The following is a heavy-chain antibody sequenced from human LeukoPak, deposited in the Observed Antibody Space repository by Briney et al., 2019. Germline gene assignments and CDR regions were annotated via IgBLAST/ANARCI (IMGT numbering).Heavy chain of an antibody. V-gene: IGHV4-28*01. D-gene: IGHD6-6*01. CDR1: GYSISSSNW. CDR3: ASVSARPDYYFDS. J-gene: IGHJ4*02. Sequence: PSETLSLTCAVSGYSISSSNWWGWIRQPPGKGLAWIGYIYYSGSTYYSPSLKGRVTMSIDTSKNQFSLKLSSVTAVDRAVYYCASVSARPDYYFDSWGQGTLVTVSS. CDR2: IYYSGST.